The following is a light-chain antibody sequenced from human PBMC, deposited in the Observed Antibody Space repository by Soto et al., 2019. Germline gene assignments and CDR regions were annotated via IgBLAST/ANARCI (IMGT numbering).Light chain of an antibody. J-gene: IGKJ1*01. CDR2: GAS. CDR3: KHMRT. V-gene: IGKV1-5*01. Sequence: DIQMTQSPSTLSASIGDRVTITCRASQNINNWIAWYQQKPGKAPKFLIYGASTLESGAPSRFSGSGFGTEFSLTISSLQPDDFGSYYCKHMRTFGQGTKVDIK. CDR1: QNINNW.